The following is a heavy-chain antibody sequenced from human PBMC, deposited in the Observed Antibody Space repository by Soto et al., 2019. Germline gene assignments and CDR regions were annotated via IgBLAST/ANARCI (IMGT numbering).Heavy chain of an antibody. Sequence: PSETLSLTCAVSGYSISSGYYWGWIRQPPGKGLEWIGSIYHSGSTYYNPSLKSRVTISVDTSKNQFSLKLSSVTAADTAVYYCARDTYFFGKRFDPCGQPTLVTVSS. D-gene: IGHD3-3*01. CDR3: ARDTYFFGKRFDP. J-gene: IGHJ5*02. V-gene: IGHV4-38-2*02. CDR2: IYHSGST. CDR1: GYSISSGYY.